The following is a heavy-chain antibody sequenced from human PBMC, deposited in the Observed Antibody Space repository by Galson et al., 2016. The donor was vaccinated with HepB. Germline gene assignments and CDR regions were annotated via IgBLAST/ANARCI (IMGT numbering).Heavy chain of an antibody. CDR3: AIGHRYSYVES. J-gene: IGHJ4*02. CDR1: GYSFTSYY. Sequence: SVKVSCKASGYSFTSYYMHWIRQAPGQGLEWMGWISPKSGDTKYVQKFQGRVTMTTDTSISTAYMEVRRLRSDDTAVYYCAIGHRYSYVESWGQGTLVTVSS. V-gene: IGHV1-2*02. D-gene: IGHD5-18*01. CDR2: ISPKSGDT.